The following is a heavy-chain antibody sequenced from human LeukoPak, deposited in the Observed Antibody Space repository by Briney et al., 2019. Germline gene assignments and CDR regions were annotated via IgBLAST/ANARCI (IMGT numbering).Heavy chain of an antibody. Sequence: GRSLRLSCAASGFTFSSYGMHWVRQAPGKGLEGVAVIWYDGSNKYYADSVKGRFTISRDNSENTLYLQMNSLRAEDTAVYYCAGQFRAGAWWGFDYWGQGTLVTVSS. D-gene: IGHD2-8*02. CDR3: AGQFRAGAWWGFDY. V-gene: IGHV3-33*01. CDR1: GFTFSSYG. CDR2: IWYDGSNK. J-gene: IGHJ4*02.